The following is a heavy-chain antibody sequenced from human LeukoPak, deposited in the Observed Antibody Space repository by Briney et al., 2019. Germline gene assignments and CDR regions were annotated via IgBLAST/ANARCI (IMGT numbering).Heavy chain of an antibody. CDR3: ATLTVRGVINI. D-gene: IGHD3-10*01. CDR2: IQSKTDGGTT. CDR1: GFTFSNTW. V-gene: IGHV3-15*01. J-gene: IGHJ4*02. Sequence: GGSLRLSCAASGFTFSNTWMNWVRQAPGKGLEWVGRIQSKTDGGTTEYAAPVKGRFTISRDDSKTTLYLQMNSLKTEDTAVYYCATLTVRGVINIWGQGSLVTVSS.